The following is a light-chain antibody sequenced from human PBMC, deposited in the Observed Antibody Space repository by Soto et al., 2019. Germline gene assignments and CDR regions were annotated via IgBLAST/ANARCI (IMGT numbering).Light chain of an antibody. Sequence: QSALTQPASVSGSPGQSITISCSGTRSDIGIVNYVSWYQQHPGKAPKLIIYEVTNRPSGVSDRFSGSKSGNTASLNISGLQADEEADYYCIAYSSSSTLGVFGGGTKVTVL. CDR1: RSDIGIVNY. J-gene: IGLJ3*02. V-gene: IGLV2-14*01. CDR3: IAYSSSSTLGV. CDR2: EVT.